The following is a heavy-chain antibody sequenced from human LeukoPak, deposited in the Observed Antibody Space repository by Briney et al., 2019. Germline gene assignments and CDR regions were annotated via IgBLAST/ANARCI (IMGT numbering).Heavy chain of an antibody. D-gene: IGHD3-10*01. CDR3: ARNIPRNYYGSGSYY. V-gene: IGHV3-23*01. Sequence: SGRSLRLSCAASGFSVSTSATRWVRQAPGEWREWVSSISGSGGSTYYADSVKGRFTISRDNSKNTLYLQMNSLRAEDTAVYYCARNIPRNYYGSGSYYWGQGTLVIVSS. CDR2: ISGSGGST. J-gene: IGHJ4*02. CDR1: GFSVSTSA.